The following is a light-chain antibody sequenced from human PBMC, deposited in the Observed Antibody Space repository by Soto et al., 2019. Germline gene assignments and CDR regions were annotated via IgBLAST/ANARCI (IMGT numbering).Light chain of an antibody. V-gene: IGKV3-20*01. Sequence: LVLTQSPGTLSLSPGERATLSCRASERIYSAYLGWYQQKPGQAHRLLIYGTSSRATGIPDRFSGSGSGTDFTLTISRLEPEDFAVYYCKQYGNSPITFGQGTRLEIK. J-gene: IGKJ5*01. CDR1: ERIYSAY. CDR3: KQYGNSPIT. CDR2: GTS.